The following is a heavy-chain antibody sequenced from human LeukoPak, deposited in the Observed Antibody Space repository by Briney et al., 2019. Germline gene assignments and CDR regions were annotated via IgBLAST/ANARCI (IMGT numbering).Heavy chain of an antibody. Sequence: PSETLCLACTVSGDSISSYYWSWIRQPAGRGLEWIGRIYTSGSTNYNPSLRSRVTMSVDTSKNQFSLKLSSVTAADTAVYYCARGSGYTYGYPFDSWGQGTLVTVSS. V-gene: IGHV4-4*07. CDR1: GDSISSYY. CDR3: ARGSGYTYGYPFDS. D-gene: IGHD5-18*01. CDR2: IYTSGST. J-gene: IGHJ4*02.